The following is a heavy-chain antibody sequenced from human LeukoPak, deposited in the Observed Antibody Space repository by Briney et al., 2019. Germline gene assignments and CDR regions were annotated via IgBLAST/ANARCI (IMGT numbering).Heavy chain of an antibody. J-gene: IGHJ4*02. Sequence: GGSLRLSCAASGFTFSSYGMHWVRQAPGKGLEWVAVIWYDGSNKYYADSVKGRLTISRDNSKNTLYLQMNSLRAEDTAVYYCATDSSGYLFDYWGQGTLVTVSS. D-gene: IGHD3-22*01. CDR3: ATDSSGYLFDY. V-gene: IGHV3-33*01. CDR1: GFTFSSYG. CDR2: IWYDGSNK.